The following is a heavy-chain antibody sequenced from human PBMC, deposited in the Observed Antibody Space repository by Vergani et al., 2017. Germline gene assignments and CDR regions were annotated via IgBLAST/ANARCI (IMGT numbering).Heavy chain of an antibody. CDR1: GGTFSSYA. J-gene: IGHJ4*02. Sequence: QVQLVQSGAEVKKPGSSVKVSCKASGGTFSSYAISWVRQAPGQGLEWMGRIIPIFGTANYAQKFQGRVTITADESTSTAYMELSSLRSEDTAVYYCARDLGYSSGWNQYFDYWGQGTQVTVSS. CDR3: ARDLGYSSGWNQYFDY. V-gene: IGHV1-69*18. D-gene: IGHD6-19*01. CDR2: IIPIFGTA.